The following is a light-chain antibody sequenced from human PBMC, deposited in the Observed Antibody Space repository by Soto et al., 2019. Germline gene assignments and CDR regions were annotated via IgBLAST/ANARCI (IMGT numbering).Light chain of an antibody. Sequence: EVALTQSPGTLSLSPGGRSTLSFSPSQSVSNTYLAWYQQKPGQAPRLLIYGASNRATGIPDRFSGSGSGTDFTLTISRLEPEDFAVYYCQQYGSSGTFGQGTKVDIK. CDR1: QSVSNTY. J-gene: IGKJ1*01. V-gene: IGKV3-20*01. CDR3: QQYGSSGT. CDR2: GAS.